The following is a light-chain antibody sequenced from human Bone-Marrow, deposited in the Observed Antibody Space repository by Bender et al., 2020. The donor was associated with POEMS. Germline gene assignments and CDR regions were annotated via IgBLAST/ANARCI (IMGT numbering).Light chain of an antibody. Sequence: NFMLTQPHSVSESPGKTVTISCTRSSGTIASNYVQWYQQRPGSAPTTVIYEDDHRPSGVPDRFSGSIDSSSNSASLTVSGLKTEDEADYYCQSFDGSNHRWVFGGGTKLTVL. CDR2: EDD. CDR3: QSFDGSNHRWV. J-gene: IGLJ3*02. V-gene: IGLV6-57*04. CDR1: SGTIASNY.